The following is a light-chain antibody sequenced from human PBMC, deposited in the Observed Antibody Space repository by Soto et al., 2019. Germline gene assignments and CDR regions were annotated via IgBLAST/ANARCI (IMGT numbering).Light chain of an antibody. CDR1: QSVSSSF. Sequence: EIVLTQSLCTLSLSPGSRPTLTCRAGQSVSSSFLAWYQQKAGQAPRIXIYGASSRATGIPERFSGSVSGTDFNLTISRLQTEDFAAYYCQQYNTYPCTFGQGTRLEIK. CDR2: GAS. J-gene: IGKJ5*01. CDR3: QQYNTYPCT. V-gene: IGKV3-20*01.